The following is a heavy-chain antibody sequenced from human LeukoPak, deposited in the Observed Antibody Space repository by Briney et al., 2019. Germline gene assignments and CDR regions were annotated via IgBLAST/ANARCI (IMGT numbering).Heavy chain of an antibody. CDR1: GFTFSSYS. CDR3: ARAYYDFWSGSYYFDY. Sequence: GGSLRLSCAASGFTFSSYSMNWVRQAPGKGLEWVSSISSSSSYIYYADSVKGRFTISRDNAKNSLYLQMNSLRAEDTAVYYCARAYYDFWSGSYYFDYWGQGTLVTVSS. D-gene: IGHD3-3*01. V-gene: IGHV3-21*01. J-gene: IGHJ4*02. CDR2: ISSSSSYI.